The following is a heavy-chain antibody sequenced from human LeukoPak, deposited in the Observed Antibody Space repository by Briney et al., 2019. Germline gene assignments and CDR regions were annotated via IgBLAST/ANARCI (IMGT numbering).Heavy chain of an antibody. V-gene: IGHV3-21*01. CDR2: ISSSSSYI. CDR3: ARDSDWDDAFDI. CDR1: GFTLSSYS. J-gene: IGHJ3*02. D-gene: IGHD3-9*01. Sequence: GGSLRLSCAASGFTLSSYSMNWVCQAPGKGLEWVSSISSSSSYIYYADSVKGRFTISRDNAKNSLYLQMNSLRAEDTAVYYCARDSDWDDAFDIWGQGTMVTVSS.